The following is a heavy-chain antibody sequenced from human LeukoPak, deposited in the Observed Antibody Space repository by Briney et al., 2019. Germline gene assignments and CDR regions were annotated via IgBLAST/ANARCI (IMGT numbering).Heavy chain of an antibody. D-gene: IGHD6-19*01. J-gene: IGHJ4*02. V-gene: IGHV3-74*01. CDR2: IRKDGSST. CDR1: GFTFSNYW. CDR3: AASALTFSSGWFVY. Sequence: GVSLRLSCAASGFTFSNYWMQWGRQTPKKGLVWLSRIRKDGSSTVYADSVKGRFTISRDNSKYTLYLQMNSLRAEDTAVYYCAASALTFSSGWFVYWGQGSLVTVSS.